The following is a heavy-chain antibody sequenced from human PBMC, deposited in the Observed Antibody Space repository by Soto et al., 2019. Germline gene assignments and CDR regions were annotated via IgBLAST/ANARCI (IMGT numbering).Heavy chain of an antibody. Sequence: EVQVLESGGGLVQPGGSLSLSCAGSGFMFSSYAMSWVRQAPGKGLEWVSTVSGSGESTDYTDSVQGRFTISSDNSKKTVYLQINIPRVEDWAVYYSALDAGIPPYYFDFRGPGALVTVSS. CDR3: ALDAGIPPYYFDF. J-gene: IGHJ4*01. D-gene: IGHD2-2*01. CDR2: VSGSGEST. CDR1: GFMFSSYA. V-gene: IGHV3-23*01.